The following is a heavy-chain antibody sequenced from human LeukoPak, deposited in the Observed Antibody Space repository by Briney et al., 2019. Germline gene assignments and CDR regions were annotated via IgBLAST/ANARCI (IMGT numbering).Heavy chain of an antibody. CDR1: GGSISSHY. D-gene: IGHD5-18*01. Sequence: PSETLSLTCTVSGGSISSHYWSWIRQPPGRGLEWIGEINHSGSTNYNPSLKSRVTISVDTSKNQFSLKLSSVTAADTAVYYCARAPSYSYGYPYYYYYGMDVWGQGTTVTVSS. V-gene: IGHV4-34*01. CDR3: ARAPSYSYGYPYYYYYGMDV. CDR2: INHSGST. J-gene: IGHJ6*02.